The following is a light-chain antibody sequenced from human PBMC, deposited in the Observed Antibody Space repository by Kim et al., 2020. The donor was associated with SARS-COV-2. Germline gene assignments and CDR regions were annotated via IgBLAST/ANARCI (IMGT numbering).Light chain of an antibody. J-gene: IGKJ1*01. Sequence: DIQMTQSPSSLSASVGDRVTITCQASQSISSYLNWYQQKPGKAPKFLIYAASSLQSGVPSRFSGSGSGTDFTLTISSLQPEDFATYYCQQSYSTPRTFGQGTKVDIK. V-gene: IGKV1-39*01. CDR1: QSISSY. CDR3: QQSYSTPRT. CDR2: AAS.